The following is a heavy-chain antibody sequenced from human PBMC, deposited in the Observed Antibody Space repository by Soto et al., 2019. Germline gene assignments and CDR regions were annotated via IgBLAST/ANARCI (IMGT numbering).Heavy chain of an antibody. V-gene: IGHV3-23*01. CDR2: ISGSGGST. Sequence: GGSLRLSCAASGFTFSSYAMSWVRQAPGKGLEWVSAISGSGGSTYYADSVKGRFTTSRDNSKNTLYLQMNSLRAEGTAVYYCAKDHDSGYDWCDYWGQGTLVTVSS. CDR3: AKDHDSGYDWCDY. CDR1: GFTFSSYA. J-gene: IGHJ4*02. D-gene: IGHD5-12*01.